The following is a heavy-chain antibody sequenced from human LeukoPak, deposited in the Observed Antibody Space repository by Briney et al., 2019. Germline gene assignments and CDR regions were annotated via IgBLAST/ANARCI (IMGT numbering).Heavy chain of an antibody. CDR2: ISADNGNT. CDR3: ARDPWYYGSGREYYFDY. V-gene: IGHV1-18*01. Sequence: ASVKVSCKASGYTFSSYGISWVRQAPGQGLEWMGWISADNGNTNYVQKFQGRVTMTTDTSTSTAYMELRSLRSDDTAVYYCARDPWYYGSGREYYFDYWGQGTLVTVSS. J-gene: IGHJ4*02. CDR1: GYTFSSYG. D-gene: IGHD3-10*01.